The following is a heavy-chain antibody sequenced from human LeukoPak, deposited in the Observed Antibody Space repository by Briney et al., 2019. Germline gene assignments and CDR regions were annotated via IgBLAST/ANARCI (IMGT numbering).Heavy chain of an antibody. CDR3: ARPHCSSTNCYNFYYYGVDV. Sequence: GGSLRLSCAASGFTFSSCAMHWVRQAPGRGPEWVAIISYDGNNRYYADSVNGRFIISRDNSKNTLYLQMNSLRAEDTAVYYCARPHCSSTNCYNFYYYGVDVWGQGTTVTVSS. J-gene: IGHJ6*02. V-gene: IGHV3-30-3*01. CDR1: GFTFSSCA. D-gene: IGHD2-2*02. CDR2: ISYDGNNR.